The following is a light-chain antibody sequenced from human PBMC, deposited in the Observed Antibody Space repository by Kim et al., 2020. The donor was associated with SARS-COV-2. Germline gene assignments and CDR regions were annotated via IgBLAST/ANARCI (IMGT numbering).Light chain of an antibody. CDR2: HAS. V-gene: IGKV3-15*01. J-gene: IGKJ1*01. CDR1: QDVGVD. Sequence: SPGDRATLSCRVSQDVGVDLAWYQQRPGQAPRLLIYHASTRATDVPARFSGSGSGTDFTLTITDLQSEDFVFYYCHQYNTRPPWTFGQGTKLEI. CDR3: HQYNTRPPWT.